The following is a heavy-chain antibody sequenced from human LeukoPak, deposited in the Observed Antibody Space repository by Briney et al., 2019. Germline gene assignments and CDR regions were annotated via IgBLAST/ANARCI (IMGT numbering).Heavy chain of an antibody. CDR3: ARDVGIAARPEDYYYYYMDV. CDR2: TYYRSKWYN. J-gene: IGHJ6*03. V-gene: IGHV6-1*01. CDR1: GDSVSSNSAA. Sequence: SQTLSLTCAISGDSVSSNSAAWNWIRQSPSRGLEWLGRTYYRSKWYNDYAVSVKSRITINPDTSKNQFSLQLNSVTPEDTAVYYCARDVGIAARPEDYYYYYMDVWGKGTTVTVSS. D-gene: IGHD6-6*01.